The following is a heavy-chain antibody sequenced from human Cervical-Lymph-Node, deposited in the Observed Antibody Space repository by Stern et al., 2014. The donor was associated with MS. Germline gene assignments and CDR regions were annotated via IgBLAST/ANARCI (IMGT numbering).Heavy chain of an antibody. CDR1: GFTFSSYW. CDR3: ARVDDFWSGYYYYGMDV. CDR2: IKQDGSET. V-gene: IGHV3-7*01. J-gene: IGHJ6*02. D-gene: IGHD3-3*01. Sequence: EMQLVESGGGLVQPGGSLRLSCAASGFTFSSYWMSWVRQAPGKGLEWVANIKQDGSETDYVDSVKGRFTISRDNAKNQLYLELNSLRAEDTAVYYCARVDDFWSGYYYYGMDVWGQGTTVTVSS.